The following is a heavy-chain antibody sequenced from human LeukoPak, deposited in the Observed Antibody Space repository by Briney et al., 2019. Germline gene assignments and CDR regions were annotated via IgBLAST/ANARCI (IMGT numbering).Heavy chain of an antibody. CDR3: AKQTGLLMFGESPSGMDG. CDR1: GYTFTSYD. CDR2: MNPNSGNT. Sequence: GASVKVSCKASGYTFTSYDINWVRQATGQGLEWMGWMNPNSGNTGYAQKFQGRVTMTRNTSISTAYMELSSLRSEDTAVYYCAKQTGLLMFGESPSGMDGWGQGTTVTGSS. V-gene: IGHV1-8*01. J-gene: IGHJ6*02. D-gene: IGHD3-10*01.